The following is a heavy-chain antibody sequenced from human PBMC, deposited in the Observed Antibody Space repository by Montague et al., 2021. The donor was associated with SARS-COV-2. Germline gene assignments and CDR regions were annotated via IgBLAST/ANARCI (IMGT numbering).Heavy chain of an antibody. Sequence: SETLSLTCSVSGGSIVIGDYYWAWSRQPPGKGLEWIGSIFHSGTTYYAPSLRGRVTISVDTSKNQFSLKLNSVTAADTAFYYCVREYTGSSQASWGQGTLVTVSS. D-gene: IGHD6-6*01. V-gene: IGHV4-39*02. CDR3: VREYTGSSQAS. CDR1: GGSIVIGDYY. J-gene: IGHJ5*02. CDR2: IFHSGTT.